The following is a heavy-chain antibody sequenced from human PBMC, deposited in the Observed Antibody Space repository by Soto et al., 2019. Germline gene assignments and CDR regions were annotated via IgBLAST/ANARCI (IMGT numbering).Heavy chain of an antibody. V-gene: IGHV3-53*01. D-gene: IGHD3-9*01. CDR3: ARAGSPFHSDSTGYWGFDY. J-gene: IGHJ4*02. CDR1: GFTFSNHQ. CDR2: IYSSGTT. Sequence: PGGSLRLSCAASGFTFSNHQMNGVRQAPGRGLEWVSVIYSSGTTYYGDSVKGRFTISRDNSKNTLYLQMNSLRTEDTALYYCARAGSPFHSDSTGYWGFDYWGQGTLVTVS.